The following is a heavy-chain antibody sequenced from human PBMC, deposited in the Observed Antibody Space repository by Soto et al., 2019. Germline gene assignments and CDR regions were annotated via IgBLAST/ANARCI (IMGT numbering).Heavy chain of an antibody. Sequence: EVQLLESGGGLVQPGGSLRLSCAASGFTFSSYAMSWVRQAPGKGLEWVSAISGSGGSTYYADSVKGRFTISRDNSKNTLYLQMNSLRAEDTAVYYCAKDIKYCSGGSCYRTWWGQGTLVTVSS. D-gene: IGHD2-15*01. CDR3: AKDIKYCSGGSCYRTW. J-gene: IGHJ4*02. CDR2: ISGSGGST. CDR1: GFTFSSYA. V-gene: IGHV3-23*01.